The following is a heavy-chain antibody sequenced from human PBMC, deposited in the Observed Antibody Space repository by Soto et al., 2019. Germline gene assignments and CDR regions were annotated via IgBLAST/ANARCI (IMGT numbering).Heavy chain of an antibody. CDR3: ARSGVVRNYYYGMDV. J-gene: IGHJ6*02. CDR1: GGSISSYY. V-gene: IGHV4-59*08. CDR2: IYYSGST. D-gene: IGHD3-10*01. Sequence: SETLSLTCTVSGGSISSYYWRWIRQPPGKGLEWIGYIYYSGSTNYNPSLKSRVTISVDTSKNQFSLKLSSVTAADTAVYYCARSGVVRNYYYGMDVWGQGTTVT.